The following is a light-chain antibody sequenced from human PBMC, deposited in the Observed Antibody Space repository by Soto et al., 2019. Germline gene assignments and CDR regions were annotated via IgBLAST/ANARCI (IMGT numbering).Light chain of an antibody. CDR1: QTISIY. V-gene: IGKV1-5*03. CDR3: QHYNGYPIT. Sequence: DIQMTQSPSTLSASVGDRVTITCRASQTISIYLAWYQQKPGRAPKVLIYKTSTLESGFPSRFSGSGSGTEFTLTVSSLQPDDVATYYCQHYNGYPITFGGGTKVEIK. CDR2: KTS. J-gene: IGKJ4*01.